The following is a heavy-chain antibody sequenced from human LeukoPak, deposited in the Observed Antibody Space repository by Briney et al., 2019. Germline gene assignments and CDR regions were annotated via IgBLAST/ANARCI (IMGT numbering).Heavy chain of an antibody. CDR2: ISGSGGST. D-gene: IGHD2-15*01. J-gene: IGHJ5*02. V-gene: IGHV3-23*01. CDR1: GFTFGSYA. Sequence: GGSLRLSCAASGFTFGSYAMSWVRQAPGKGLEWVSAISGSGGSTYYADSVKGRFTISRDNSKNTLYLQMNSLKAEDTAVYYCAKDACSGGSCYSWASKFDPWGQGTLVTVSS. CDR3: AKDACSGGSCYSWASKFDP.